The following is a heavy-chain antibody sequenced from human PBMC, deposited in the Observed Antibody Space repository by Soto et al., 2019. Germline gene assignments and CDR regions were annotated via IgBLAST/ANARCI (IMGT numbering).Heavy chain of an antibody. J-gene: IGHJ4*02. CDR1: GGSISSSNW. CDR2: IYHSGST. V-gene: IGHV4-4*02. Sequence: QVQLQESGPGLVKPSGTLSLTCAVSGGSISSSNWWSWVRQPPGKGLEWIGEIYHSGSTNYNPSXXXXXXXXXXXXXXXXXXXXXXXXXXXXXXXXXXXXXXAGTRFDYWGQGTLVTV. D-gene: IGHD6-19*01. CDR3: XXXXXAGTRFDY.